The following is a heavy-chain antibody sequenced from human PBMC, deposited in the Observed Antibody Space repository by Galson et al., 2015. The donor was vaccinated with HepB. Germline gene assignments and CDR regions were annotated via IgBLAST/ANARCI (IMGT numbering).Heavy chain of an antibody. CDR3: TTDNMITFGGSY. CDR2: IKSKTDGGTT. Sequence: SLRLPCAASGFTFSSYSMNWVRQAPGKGLEWVGRIKSKTDGGTTDYAAPVKGRFTISRDDSKNTLYLQMNSLKTEDTAVYYCTTDNMITFGGSYWGQGTLVTVSS. J-gene: IGHJ4*02. D-gene: IGHD3-16*01. CDR1: GFTFSSYS. V-gene: IGHV3-15*01.